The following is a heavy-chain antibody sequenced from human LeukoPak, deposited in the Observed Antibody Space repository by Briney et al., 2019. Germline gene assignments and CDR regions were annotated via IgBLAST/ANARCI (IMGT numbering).Heavy chain of an antibody. J-gene: IGHJ4*02. D-gene: IGHD3-9*01. CDR1: GGSISSAGYY. V-gene: IGHV3-11*05. CDR3: ARVHYDILTGSNFDY. Sequence: KSSETLSLTCTVSGGSISSAGYYWAWIRQAPGKGLEWVSYIGSSSSYTNYADSVKGRFTISRDNAKNSLYLQMNSLRAEDTAVYYCARVHYDILTGSNFDYWGQGTLVTVSS. CDR2: IGSSSSYT.